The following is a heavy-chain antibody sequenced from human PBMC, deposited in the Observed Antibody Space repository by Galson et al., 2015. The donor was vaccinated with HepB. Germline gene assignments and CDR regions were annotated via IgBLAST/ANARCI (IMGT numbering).Heavy chain of an antibody. J-gene: IGHJ5*02. D-gene: IGHD3-10*01. Sequence: SVKVSCKASGYTFTNYAVNWVRQAPGQGLEWMGWINTNSGNPTYAQGFTGRFVFSLDTSVTTAYLQISSLKAEDTAVYYCARTPYYGSGSHSNAWFDPWGQGTLVTVSS. CDR1: GYTFTNYA. CDR3: ARTPYYGSGSHSNAWFDP. V-gene: IGHV7-4-1*02. CDR2: INTNSGNP.